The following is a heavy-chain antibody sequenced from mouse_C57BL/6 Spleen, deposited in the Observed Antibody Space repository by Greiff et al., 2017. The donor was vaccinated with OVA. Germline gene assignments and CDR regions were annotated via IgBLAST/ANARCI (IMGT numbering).Heavy chain of an antibody. J-gene: IGHJ3*01. CDR2: ISSGSSTI. V-gene: IGHV5-17*01. Sequence: DVKLVESGGGLVKPGGSLKLSCAASGFTFSDYGMHWVRQAPEKGLEWVAYISSGSSTIYYADTVKGRFTISRDNAKNTLFLQMTSLRSEDTAMYYCAREGYGSSYEAWFAYWGQGTLVTVSA. CDR1: GFTFSDYG. CDR3: AREGYGSSYEAWFAY. D-gene: IGHD1-1*01.